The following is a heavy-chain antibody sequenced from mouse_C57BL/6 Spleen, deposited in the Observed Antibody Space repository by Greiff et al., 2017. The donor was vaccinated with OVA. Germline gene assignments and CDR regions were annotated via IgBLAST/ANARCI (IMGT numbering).Heavy chain of an antibody. J-gene: IGHJ3*01. V-gene: IGHV1-53*01. Sequence: VQLQQPGTELVKPGASVKLSCKASGYTFTSYWMHWVKQRPGQGLEWIGNINPSNGGTNYNEKFKSKATLTVDKSSSTAYMQLSSLTSEDSAVYYCAREGGAARGWFAYWGQGTLVTVSA. CDR2: INPSNGGT. CDR3: AREGGAARGWFAY. CDR1: GYTFTSYW. D-gene: IGHD6-1*01.